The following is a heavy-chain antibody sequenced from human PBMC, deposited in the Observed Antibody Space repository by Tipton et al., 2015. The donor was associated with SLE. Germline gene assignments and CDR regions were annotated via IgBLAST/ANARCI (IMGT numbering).Heavy chain of an antibody. V-gene: IGHV1-46*01. J-gene: IGHJ4*02. Sequence: QLVQSGAEVKKSGASVKISCKASGYSFTSHYLHWVRQAPGQGLEWMGVINPSGDGGRPTYAQTLQDRVTMTTDTSTSTAYTELSRLESEDTAVYYCTRDSVNGWFSVDFWGQGTLVTVSS. CDR3: TRDSVNGWFSVDF. CDR2: INPSGDGGRP. CDR1: GYSFTSHY. D-gene: IGHD6-19*01.